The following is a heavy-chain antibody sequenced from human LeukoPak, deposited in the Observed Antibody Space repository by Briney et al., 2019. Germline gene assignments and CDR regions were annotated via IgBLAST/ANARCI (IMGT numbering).Heavy chain of an antibody. Sequence: SETLSLTCTVSGGSISSSSYYWGWIRQPPGKGLEWIGSIYYSGSTYYNPSLKSRVTISVDTSKNQFSLKLSSATAADTAVYYFARHSSPGLRFLECFFDYWGQGTLVTVSS. CDR3: ARHSSPGLRFLECFFDY. D-gene: IGHD3-3*01. CDR1: GGSISSSSYY. CDR2: IYYSGST. J-gene: IGHJ4*02. V-gene: IGHV4-39*01.